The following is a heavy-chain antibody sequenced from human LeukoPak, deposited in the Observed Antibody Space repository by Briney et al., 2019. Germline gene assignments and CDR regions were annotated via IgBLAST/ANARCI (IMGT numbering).Heavy chain of an antibody. CDR2: ISGSGGSI. CDR3: AKAPWEYGSGSYYNLHFDY. D-gene: IGHD3-10*01. Sequence: GGSLRLSCAASGFTFSSYAMSWVRQAPGKGLEWVSGISGSGGSIYYADSVKGRFTISRDNSKNTLYLQMNSLRAEDTAVYYCAKAPWEYGSGSYYNLHFDYWGQGTLVTVSS. V-gene: IGHV3-23*01. CDR1: GFTFSSYA. J-gene: IGHJ4*02.